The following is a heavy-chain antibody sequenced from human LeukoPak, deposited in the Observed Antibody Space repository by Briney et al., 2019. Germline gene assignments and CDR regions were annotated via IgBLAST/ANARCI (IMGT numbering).Heavy chain of an antibody. J-gene: IGHJ4*02. V-gene: IGHV3-23*01. D-gene: IGHD1-26*01. CDR2: IGDTT. CDR3: AKAFAFVGANFFDY. Sequence: GSLRLSCAASGFTLSIYAMSCVRQAQGKGLEWVSAIGDTTYYADSVEGRFTISRDNSKNTLYLQMNSLRAEDAAIYYCAKAFAFVGANFFDYWGQGTLVTVSS. CDR1: GFTLSIYA.